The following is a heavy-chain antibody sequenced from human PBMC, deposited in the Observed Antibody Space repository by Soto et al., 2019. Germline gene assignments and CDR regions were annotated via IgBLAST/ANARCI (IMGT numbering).Heavy chain of an antibody. CDR1: GGSISSGGYY. V-gene: IGHV4-31*03. Sequence: QVQLQESGPGLVKPSQTLSLTCTVSGGSISSGGYYWGWIRQHPGKGLEWIGYIYYRGSTYYTPSRKSRVTLSVDTSKNQFCLKLSSVAAADTAVYYCARGTAIAAAGTHYFDYWGQGTLVTVSS. D-gene: IGHD6-13*01. CDR2: IYYRGST. CDR3: ARGTAIAAAGTHYFDY. J-gene: IGHJ4*02.